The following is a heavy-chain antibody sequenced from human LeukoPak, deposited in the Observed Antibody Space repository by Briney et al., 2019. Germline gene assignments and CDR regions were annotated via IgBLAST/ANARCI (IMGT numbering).Heavy chain of an antibody. J-gene: IGHJ3*02. CDR2: INHSGST. D-gene: IGHD2-15*01. CDR1: GGSFSGYY. CDR3: ARHRARYCSGGSCPARYAFDI. V-gene: IGHV4-34*01. Sequence: PSETLSLTCAVYGGSFSGYYWSWIRQPPGKGLEWIGEINHSGSTNYNPSLKSRVTISVDTSKNQFSLKLSSVTAADTAVYYCARHRARYCSGGSCPARYAFDIWGQGTMVTVSS.